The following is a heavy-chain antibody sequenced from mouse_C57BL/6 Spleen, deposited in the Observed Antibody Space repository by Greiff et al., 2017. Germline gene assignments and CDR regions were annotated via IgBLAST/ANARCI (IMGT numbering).Heavy chain of an antibody. V-gene: IGHV3-6*01. CDR2: ISYDGSN. Sequence: EVQLVESGPGLVKPSQSLSLTCSVTGYSITSGYYWNWIRQFPGNKLEWMGYISYDGSNNYNPSLKNRISITRDTSKNQFFLKLNSVTTEDTATYYCARGGLTGTCAYWGQGTLVTVSA. CDR3: ARGGLTGTCAY. J-gene: IGHJ3*01. CDR1: GYSITSGYY. D-gene: IGHD4-1*01.